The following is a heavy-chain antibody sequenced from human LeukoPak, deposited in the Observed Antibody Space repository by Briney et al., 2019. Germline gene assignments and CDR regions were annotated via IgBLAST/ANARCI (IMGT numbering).Heavy chain of an antibody. CDR3: ARVRITMIVPEYFDF. J-gene: IGHJ4*02. V-gene: IGHV4-39*07. Sequence: PSETLSLTRTVSGGSINSNNYYWGWIRQPPGKGLEWIGSIYFTGKIYYNASLKSRVTVSLDTSKNHFSLKLNSVTAADTAVYYCARVRITMIVPEYFDFWGQGTLVTVSS. CDR2: IYFTGKI. D-gene: IGHD3-22*01. CDR1: GGSINSNNYY.